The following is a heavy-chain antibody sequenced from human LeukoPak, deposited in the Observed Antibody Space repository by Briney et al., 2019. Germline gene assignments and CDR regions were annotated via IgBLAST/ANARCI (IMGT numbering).Heavy chain of an antibody. V-gene: IGHV3-23*01. CDR2: INYSGGST. J-gene: IGHJ3*02. CDR3: ARGGGAQAFDI. D-gene: IGHD2-21*01. Sequence: GGSLRLSCAASGFTFGTYAMTWVRQAPGKGLEWVSAINYSGGSTYYADSVKGRFTISRDNSKNTLYLQMNSLRGEDTAVYYCARGGGAQAFDIWGQGTMVTVSS. CDR1: GFTFGTYA.